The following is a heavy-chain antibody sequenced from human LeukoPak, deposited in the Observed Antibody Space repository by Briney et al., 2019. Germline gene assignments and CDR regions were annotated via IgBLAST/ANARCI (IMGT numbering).Heavy chain of an antibody. V-gene: IGHV4-34*01. J-gene: IGHJ4*02. CDR2: INHSGST. CDR3: ASSNYYDSRHY. CDR1: GFTFSSYW. D-gene: IGHD3-22*01. Sequence: GSLRLSCAASGFTFSSYWMSWVRQPPGKGLEWIGEINHSGSTNYNPSLKSRVTISVDTSKNQFSLKLSSVTAADTAVYYCASSNYYDSRHYWGQGTLVTVSS.